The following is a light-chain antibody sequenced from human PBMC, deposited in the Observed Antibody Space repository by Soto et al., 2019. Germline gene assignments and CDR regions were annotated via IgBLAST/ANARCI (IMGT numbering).Light chain of an antibody. CDR1: QSVSNS. CDR2: DAS. Sequence: ILLTQSPSTLSLSPGERATLSCRASQSVSNSLAWFQQKPGQAPRLLIYDASNRATGIPARLSGSGSGTDFTLTISSLEPEDFAVYYCQQRSDWITFGQGTRLEIK. CDR3: QQRSDWIT. J-gene: IGKJ5*01. V-gene: IGKV3-11*01.